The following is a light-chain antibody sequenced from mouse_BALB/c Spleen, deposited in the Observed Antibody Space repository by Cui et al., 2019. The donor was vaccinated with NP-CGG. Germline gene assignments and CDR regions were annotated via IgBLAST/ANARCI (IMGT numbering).Light chain of an antibody. CDR1: TGAVTTSNY. Sequence: QAVVTQESALTTSPGETVTLTCRSSTGAVTTSNYANWVQEKPDHLFTGLIGGTNNRAPGVPARFSGSLIGDKAALTITGAQTADETIYFCALCYSNHWVFGGGTKLTVL. CDR2: GTN. CDR3: ALCYSNHWV. J-gene: IGLJ1*01. V-gene: IGLV1*01.